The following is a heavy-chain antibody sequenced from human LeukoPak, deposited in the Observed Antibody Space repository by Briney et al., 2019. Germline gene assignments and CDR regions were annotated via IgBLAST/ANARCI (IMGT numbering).Heavy chain of an antibody. Sequence: GGSLRLSCAASGFTFSSYAMSWVRQAPGKGLEWVSAISGSGGSTYYADSVKGRFTISRDNSKNTLYLQMNSLRDEDTAVYYCAKAQNYDSSGYHDAFDIWGQGTMVTVSS. V-gene: IGHV3-23*01. D-gene: IGHD3-22*01. CDR1: GFTFSSYA. J-gene: IGHJ3*02. CDR3: AKAQNYDSSGYHDAFDI. CDR2: ISGSGGST.